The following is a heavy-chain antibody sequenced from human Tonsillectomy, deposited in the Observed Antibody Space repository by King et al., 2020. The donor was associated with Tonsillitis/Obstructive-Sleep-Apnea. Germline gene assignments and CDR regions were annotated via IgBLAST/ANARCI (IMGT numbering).Heavy chain of an antibody. CDR1: GFTFGDFG. V-gene: IGHV3-49*04. CDR2: IRSKAYGGTT. J-gene: IGHJ4*02. Sequence: VQLVESGGGLVQPGRSLRLSCTASGFTFGDFGMSWVRQAPGKGLEWVGFIRSKAYGGTTEYAASVKGRSTISRDDSKSIAYLQMNSLKTEDTAVYYCAGVLGTPWYYFDYWGQGTLVTVSS. D-gene: IGHD1-1*01. CDR3: AGVLGTPWYYFDY.